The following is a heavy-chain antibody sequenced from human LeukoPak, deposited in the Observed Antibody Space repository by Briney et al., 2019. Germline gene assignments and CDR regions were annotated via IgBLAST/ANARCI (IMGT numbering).Heavy chain of an antibody. D-gene: IGHD3-10*01. J-gene: IGHJ4*02. V-gene: IGHV3-33*01. Sequence: GGSLRLSRAASGFTFSSYGMHWVRQAPGKGLEWVAVIWYDGSNKYYADSVKGRFTISRDNSKNTLYLQMNSLRAEDTAVYYCARDSVRYYYGSGSYYNIDYWGQGTLVTVSS. CDR3: ARDSVRYYYGSGSYYNIDY. CDR1: GFTFSSYG. CDR2: IWYDGSNK.